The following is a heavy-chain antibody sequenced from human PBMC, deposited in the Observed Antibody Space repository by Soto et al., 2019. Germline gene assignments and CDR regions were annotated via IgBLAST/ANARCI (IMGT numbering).Heavy chain of an antibody. J-gene: IGHJ6*02. CDR2: IIPVFGII. CDR3: AGGRIVVAGSSAYYSMDV. D-gene: IGHD6-19*01. V-gene: IGHV1-69*13. Sequence: SVKVSCKASGGNPSNSAISWVRQAPGQGLEWMGGIIPVFGIISHAQNFQGRVTITADESTSTAYMELSSLRSEDTAVYFCAGGRIVVAGSSAYYSMDVWGQGTTVTVSS. CDR1: GGNPSNSA.